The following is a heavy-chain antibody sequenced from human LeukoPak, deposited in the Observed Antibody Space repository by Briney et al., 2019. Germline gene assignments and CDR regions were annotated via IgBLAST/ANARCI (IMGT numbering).Heavy chain of an antibody. CDR2: IYTSGST. CDR3: ARDADYDFWSGYPDHYFDY. CDR1: GGSISSYY. V-gene: IGHV4-4*07. Sequence: SETLSLTCTVSGGSISSYYWSWIRQPAGKGLEWIGRIYTSGSTNYTPSLKSRVTMSVDTSKNQFSLKLSSVTAADTAVYYCARDADYDFWSGYPDHYFDYWGQGTLVTVSS. J-gene: IGHJ4*02. D-gene: IGHD3-3*01.